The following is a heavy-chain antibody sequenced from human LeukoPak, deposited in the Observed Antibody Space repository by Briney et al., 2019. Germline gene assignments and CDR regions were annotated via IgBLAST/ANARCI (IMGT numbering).Heavy chain of an antibody. V-gene: IGHV3-23*01. CDR3: AKAGTMVRGVTYYYYYYMDV. D-gene: IGHD3-10*01. Sequence: GGSLRLSCEASGFTFTNYAMTWVRQAPGKGLEWSSSISASGVMTYYADSVKGRFTVSRDTSKNSLYLQMSSLRAEDTAVYYCAKAGTMVRGVTYYYYYYMDVWGKGTTVTISS. J-gene: IGHJ6*03. CDR1: GFTFTNYA. CDR2: ISASGVMT.